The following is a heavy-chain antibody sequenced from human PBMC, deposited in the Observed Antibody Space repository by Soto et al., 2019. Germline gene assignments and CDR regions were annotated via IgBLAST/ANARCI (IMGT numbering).Heavy chain of an antibody. CDR1: GGSISSFY. CDR3: ARPSGVHDCGGFDI. CDR2: IFYSGST. J-gene: IGHJ3*02. Sequence: QVQLQESGPGLVKPSETLSLTCTVSGGSISSFYWSWIRQSPGKGLEWIGYIFYSGSTSHNPSLKSRVTMSVDTSKKQFSLKLSSVTAAATAVYYCARPSGVHDCGGFDIWGQGTVVTVSS. D-gene: IGHD4-17*01. V-gene: IGHV4-59*08.